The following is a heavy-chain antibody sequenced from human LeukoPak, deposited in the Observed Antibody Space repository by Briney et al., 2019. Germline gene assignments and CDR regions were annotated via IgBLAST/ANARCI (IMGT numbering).Heavy chain of an antibody. J-gene: IGHJ5*02. CDR3: SVAVAAASNWFDP. Sequence: GASVKVSCKASGYTFTSYYMQWVRQAPGQGLEWMGIINPSGGSTSYAQKFQGRVTMTRDTSASTVYMELSSLRSEDTAVYYCSVAVAAASNWFDPWGQGTLVTVSS. CDR1: GYTFTSYY. D-gene: IGHD6-19*01. V-gene: IGHV1-46*01. CDR2: INPSGGST.